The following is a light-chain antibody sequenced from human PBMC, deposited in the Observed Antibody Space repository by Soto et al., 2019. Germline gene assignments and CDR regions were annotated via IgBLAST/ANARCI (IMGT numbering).Light chain of an antibody. Sequence: IVLTQSPGTLSLSPGERATLSCRASQSVSSSYLAWYQQKRGQAPRLLIYGAFSRATGIPARFSGSGSGTEFTLTISSLQSEDFAVYYCQQYNTWWTFGQGTKVDIK. J-gene: IGKJ1*01. CDR3: QQYNTWWT. CDR1: QSVSSSY. V-gene: IGKV3-15*01. CDR2: GAF.